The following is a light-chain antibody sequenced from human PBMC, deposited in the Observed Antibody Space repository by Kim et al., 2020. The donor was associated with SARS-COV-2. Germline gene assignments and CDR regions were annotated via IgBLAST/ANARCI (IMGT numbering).Light chain of an antibody. V-gene: IGLV3-19*01. CDR2: GKN. Sequence: LGLTVLSTCQGDSIRNYYTSGYQQRSGPAPRLLIYGKNSRPSGISDRFSGSTSGNTASLTITATQAEDEADYFCSSRDSSGDNVMLFGGGTQLTVL. CDR3: SSRDSSGDNVML. CDR1: SIRNYY. J-gene: IGLJ3*02.